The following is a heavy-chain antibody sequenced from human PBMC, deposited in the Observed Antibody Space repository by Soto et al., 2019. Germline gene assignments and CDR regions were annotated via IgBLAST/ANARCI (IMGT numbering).Heavy chain of an antibody. CDR1: GFTFSSYA. V-gene: IGHV3-30-3*01. CDR3: ARDRLRDTMVRGVIITYYYYGMGV. Sequence: QVQLVESGGGVVQPGRSLRLSCAASGFTFSSYAMHWVRQAPGKGLEWVAVISYDGSNKYYADSVKGRFTISRDNSKNTLELQMNSLRGEDTGCYYCARDRLRDTMVRGVIITYYYYGMGVWGQGTTVTVSS. D-gene: IGHD3-10*01. J-gene: IGHJ6*02. CDR2: ISYDGSNK.